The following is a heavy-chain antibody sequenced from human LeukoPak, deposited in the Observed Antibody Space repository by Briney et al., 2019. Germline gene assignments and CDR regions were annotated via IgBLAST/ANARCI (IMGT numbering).Heavy chain of an antibody. CDR2: IYYSGST. CDR1: GGSISSGGYY. D-gene: IGHD2-2*01. J-gene: IGHJ6*03. CDR3: ARQVVPANYYYYYYMDV. V-gene: IGHV4-31*03. Sequence: SETLSLTCTVSGGSISSGGYYWSWIRQHPGKGLEWIGYIYYSGSTYYNPSLKSRVTISVDTSKNQFSLKLSSVTAADTAVYYCARQVVPANYYYYYYMDVWGKGTTVTVSS.